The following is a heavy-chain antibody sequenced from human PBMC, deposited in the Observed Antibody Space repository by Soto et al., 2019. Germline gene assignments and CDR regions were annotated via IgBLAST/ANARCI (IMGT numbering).Heavy chain of an antibody. V-gene: IGHV1-69*02. J-gene: IGHJ5*02. CDR1: GGTFSSYT. Sequence: QVQLVQSGAEVKKPGSSVKVSCKASGGTFSSYTISWVRQAPGQGLEWMGRIIPILGIANYAQKFQGRVTITADKSTSTAYMELSSLRSEDTAVYYCAKSGRQSSGWYGGYNWFDPWGQGTLVTVSS. D-gene: IGHD6-19*01. CDR3: AKSGRQSSGWYGGYNWFDP. CDR2: IIPILGIA.